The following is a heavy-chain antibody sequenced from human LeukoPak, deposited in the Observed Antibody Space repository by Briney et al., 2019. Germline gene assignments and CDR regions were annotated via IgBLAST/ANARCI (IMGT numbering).Heavy chain of an antibody. V-gene: IGHV3-53*01. Sequence: GRSLRLPCAASGFTFSSYAMNWVRQAPGKGLEWVSLIYSSGSTYYADSVKGRFTISRDNSKNTLFLQMNSLTAEDTAMYYCTRTFLSEDANKVGYFDYGAREPWSPPPQ. CDR3: TRTFLSEDANKVGYFDY. CDR2: IYSSGST. CDR1: GFTFSSYA. D-gene: IGHD5-24*01. J-gene: IGHJ4*02.